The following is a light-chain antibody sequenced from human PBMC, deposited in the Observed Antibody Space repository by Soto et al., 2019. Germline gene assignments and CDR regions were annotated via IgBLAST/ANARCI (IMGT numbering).Light chain of an antibody. CDR1: SSNIGSNY. V-gene: IGLV1-47*01. J-gene: IGLJ2*01. CDR3: AAWDDSLRGVV. Sequence: QSVLTQPPSASGTPGQRVTISCSGSSSNIGSNYVYWYQQLPGTAPKLLIYRNNQRPSGVPDRFSGSKSGTSASLAISGLRSEDEGAYYCAAWDDSLRGVVFGGGTKLTVL. CDR2: RNN.